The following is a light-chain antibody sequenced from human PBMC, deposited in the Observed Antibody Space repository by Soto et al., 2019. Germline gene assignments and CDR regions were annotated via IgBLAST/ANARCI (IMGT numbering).Light chain of an antibody. CDR1: QSVSSN. J-gene: IGKJ1*01. CDR3: QQYNNWPPDRT. Sequence: EIVMTQSPATLSVSPGERATLSCRASQSVSSNLAWYQQKPGQAPRLLSYGASTRATGIPARFSGSGSGTEFTLTITSLQSEDFAIYFCQQYNNWPPDRTFGQGTKVDIK. V-gene: IGKV3-15*01. CDR2: GAS.